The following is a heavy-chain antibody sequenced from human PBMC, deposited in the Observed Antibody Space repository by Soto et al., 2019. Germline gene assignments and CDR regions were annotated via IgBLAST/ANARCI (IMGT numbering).Heavy chain of an antibody. V-gene: IGHV1-8*01. Sequence: QVQLVQSGAEVKKPGASVKVSCKASGYTFTSYDINWVRQATGQGLEWMGWMNPNRGNTGYAQKFQDRVTMTRNTSISTAYMELSSLRSEDTAVYYCARWPDVYYYYGMDVWGQGTTVTVSS. CDR2: MNPNRGNT. J-gene: IGHJ6*02. CDR1: GYTFTSYD. CDR3: ARWPDVYYYYGMDV.